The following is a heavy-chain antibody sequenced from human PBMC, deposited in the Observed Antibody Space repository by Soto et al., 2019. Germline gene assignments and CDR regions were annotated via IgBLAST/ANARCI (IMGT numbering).Heavy chain of an antibody. D-gene: IGHD2-21*02. J-gene: IGHJ4*02. Sequence: LSLTCIVSGESISSSSYYWGWIRQPPGKGLEWIGSIYYSGRAYYNPSFKSRVTISIDTSKNQFSLNLSSVTATDTAVYYCARQRTTVVTQAYFDHWGQGALVTVSS. CDR3: ARQRTTVVTQAYFDH. CDR2: IYYSGRA. V-gene: IGHV4-39*01. CDR1: GESISSSSYY.